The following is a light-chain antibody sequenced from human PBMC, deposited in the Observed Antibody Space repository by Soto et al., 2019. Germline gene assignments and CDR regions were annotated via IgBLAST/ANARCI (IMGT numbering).Light chain of an antibody. Sequence: EIVLTQSPATLSLSPGERATLSCRASQSITSYLAWYQQKPGQAPRLLIYDASTRATSIPARFSGSGSGTDFTLTISSLEPEDFAVYYCQQRRNLLTFGGGTKVEIK. CDR1: QSITSY. CDR2: DAS. J-gene: IGKJ4*01. V-gene: IGKV3-11*01. CDR3: QQRRNLLT.